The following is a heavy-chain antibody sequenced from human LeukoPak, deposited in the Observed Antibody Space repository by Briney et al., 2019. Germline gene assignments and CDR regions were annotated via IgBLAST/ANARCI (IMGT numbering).Heavy chain of an antibody. J-gene: IGHJ6*02. D-gene: IGHD4-17*01. CDR1: GFTVSSNY. CDR3: ARDGEPDYGDYLADYGMDV. V-gene: IGHV3-66*01. CDR2: IYSGGST. Sequence: GGSLRLSCAASGFTVSSNYMSWVRPAPGKGLEWVSVIYSGGSTYYADSVKGRFTISRDNSKNTLYLQMNSLRAEDTAVYYCARDGEPDYGDYLADYGMDVWGQGTTVTVSS.